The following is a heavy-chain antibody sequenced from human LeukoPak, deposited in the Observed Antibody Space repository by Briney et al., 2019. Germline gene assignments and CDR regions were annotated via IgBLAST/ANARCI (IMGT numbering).Heavy chain of an antibody. CDR3: AIGGIRHYDILTGYYIS. CDR1: GYTFTSYD. D-gene: IGHD3-9*01. V-gene: IGHV1-8*01. Sequence: ASVKVSCKASGYTFTSYDINWVRQATGQGLEWMGWMNPNSGNTGYAQKFQGRVTMTRNTSISTAYMELSSLRSEDAAVYYFAIGGIRHYDILTGYYISWGQGTLVTVSS. CDR2: MNPNSGNT. J-gene: IGHJ4*02.